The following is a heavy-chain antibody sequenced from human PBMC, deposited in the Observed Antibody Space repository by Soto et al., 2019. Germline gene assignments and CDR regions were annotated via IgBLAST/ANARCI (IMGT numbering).Heavy chain of an antibody. CDR1: GYTFTGYY. D-gene: IGHD6-13*01. J-gene: IGHJ4*02. Sequence: ASVKVSCKASGYTFTGYYMHWVRQAPGQGLEWMGWINPNSGGTNYAQKFQGRVTMTRDTSISTACMELSRLRSDDTAVYYCARALQQQLVHSAEYYFDYWGQGTLVTVSS. V-gene: IGHV1-2*02. CDR2: INPNSGGT. CDR3: ARALQQQLVHSAEYYFDY.